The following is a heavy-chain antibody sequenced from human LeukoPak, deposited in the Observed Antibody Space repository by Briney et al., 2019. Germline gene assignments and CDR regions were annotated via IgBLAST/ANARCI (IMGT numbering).Heavy chain of an antibody. D-gene: IGHD6-19*01. J-gene: IGHJ6*04. CDR1: GGSLSSHY. CDR3: ARGLRQGSAWSWGPKEKFYQYMDV. V-gene: IGHV4-34*01. Sequence: SEALCLTCGVSGGSLSSHYWTWIRQPPGKGLEWIGEINPRGSTNHNPSLESRVTVSADTSRNQLSLSLTSVTAADSAVYFCARGLRQGSAWSWGPKEKFYQYMDVWGTGTTVIVSS. CDR2: INPRGST.